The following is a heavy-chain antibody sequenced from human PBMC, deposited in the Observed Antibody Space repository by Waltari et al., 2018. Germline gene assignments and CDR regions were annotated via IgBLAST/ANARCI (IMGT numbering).Heavy chain of an antibody. D-gene: IGHD3-3*01. CDR1: GASINSGDYY. Sequence: QVHLQESGPGLAKPSQTLSLTCSVSGASINSGDYYWSWIRQPPGKGLEWIGYISYSGTNNYPPSLKSRVSITIDPAKNGFSLGVRSVTAADTAMYYCARVDTIFGVVPHADAFDIWGQGTMVTVAS. J-gene: IGHJ3*02. CDR3: ARVDTIFGVVPHADAFDI. CDR2: ISYSGTN. V-gene: IGHV4-30-4*08.